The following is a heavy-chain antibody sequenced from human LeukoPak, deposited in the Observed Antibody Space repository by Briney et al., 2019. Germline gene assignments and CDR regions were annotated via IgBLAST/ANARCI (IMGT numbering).Heavy chain of an antibody. CDR2: IYTSGST. J-gene: IGHJ5*02. CDR1: GGSFSGYY. V-gene: IGHV4-59*10. CDR3: AAGGGDFWSGYTNWFDP. Sequence: SETLSLTCAVYGGSFSGYYWSWIRQPAGKGLEWTGRIYTSGSTNYNPSLKSRVTMSVDTSKNQFSLKLSSVTAADTAVYYCAAGGGDFWSGYTNWFDPWGQGTLVTVSS. D-gene: IGHD3-3*01.